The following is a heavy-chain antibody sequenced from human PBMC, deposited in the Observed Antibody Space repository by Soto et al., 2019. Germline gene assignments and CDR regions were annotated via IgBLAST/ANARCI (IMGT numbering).Heavy chain of an antibody. CDR2: FDPEDGET. V-gene: IGHV1-24*01. CDR3: AREKATILESPETLRENVDV. Sequence: ASVKVSCKVSGYTLTELSMHWVRQAPGKGLEWMGGFDPEDGETIYAQKFQGRVTMTEDTSTGTAYMELSSLRSEDTAVYYCAREKATILESPETLRENVDVWGQGTTVTVSS. CDR1: GYTLTELS. J-gene: IGHJ6*02. D-gene: IGHD3-9*01.